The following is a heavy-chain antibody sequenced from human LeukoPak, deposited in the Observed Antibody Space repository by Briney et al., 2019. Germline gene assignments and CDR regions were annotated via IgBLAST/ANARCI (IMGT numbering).Heavy chain of an antibody. CDR2: INHSGST. V-gene: IGHV4-39*07. J-gene: IGHJ6*02. CDR1: GGSISSSSYY. Sequence: TSETLSLTCTVSGGSISSSSYYWSWIRQPPGKGLEWIGEINHSGSTNYNPSLKSRVTISVDTSKNQFSLKLSSVTAADTAVYYCARGTPSTVVVPAAHFEDSYYYGMDVWGQGTTVTVSS. CDR3: ARGTPSTVVVPAAHFEDSYYYGMDV. D-gene: IGHD2-2*01.